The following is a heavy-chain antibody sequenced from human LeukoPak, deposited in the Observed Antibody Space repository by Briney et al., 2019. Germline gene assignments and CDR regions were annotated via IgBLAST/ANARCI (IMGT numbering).Heavy chain of an antibody. J-gene: IGHJ5*02. D-gene: IGHD1-26*01. Sequence: PSETLSLTCTVSGGSISSSSYYWGWIRQPPGKGLEWIGSIYYSGSTYYNPSLKSRVTISVDTSKNQFSLKLSSVTAADTAVYYCARDEIGVGATNWFDPWGQGTLVTVSS. CDR2: IYYSGST. CDR1: GGSISSSSYY. V-gene: IGHV4-39*07. CDR3: ARDEIGVGATNWFDP.